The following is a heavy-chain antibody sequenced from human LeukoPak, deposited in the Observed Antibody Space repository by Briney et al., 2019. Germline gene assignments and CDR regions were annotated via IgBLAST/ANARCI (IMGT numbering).Heavy chain of an antibody. Sequence: AASVKVSCKASGYTFTSYDINWVRQATGQGLEWMGWMNPNSGNTGYAQKFQGRVTMTRNTSISTAYMELSSLRSEDTAVYYCARVVHPSIAAAGYWGQGTLVTVSS. CDR2: MNPNSGNT. D-gene: IGHD6-13*01. V-gene: IGHV1-8*01. CDR3: ARVVHPSIAAAGY. J-gene: IGHJ4*02. CDR1: GYTFTSYD.